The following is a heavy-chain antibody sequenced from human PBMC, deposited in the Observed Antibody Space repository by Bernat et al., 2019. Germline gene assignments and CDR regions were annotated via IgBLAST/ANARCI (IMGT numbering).Heavy chain of an antibody. V-gene: IGHV3-49*03. J-gene: IGHJ4*02. D-gene: IGHD6-19*01. Sequence: EVQLVESGGGLVQPGRFLRLSCTASGFTFGDYAMSWFRQAPGKGLEWVGFIRSKAYGWTTDYAASVKGRFTISRDDSKSIAYLQMNSLKTEDTAVYYCTRDPIAVAGTVTHWGQGTLVTVSS. CDR1: GFTFGDYA. CDR2: IRSKAYGWTT. CDR3: TRDPIAVAGTVTH.